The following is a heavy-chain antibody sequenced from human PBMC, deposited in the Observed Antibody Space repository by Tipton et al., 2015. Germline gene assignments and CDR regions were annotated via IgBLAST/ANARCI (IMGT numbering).Heavy chain of an antibody. CDR2: ITWNSGTI. V-gene: IGHV3-9*01. Sequence: SLRLSCAASGFTFDDYATHWVRHAPGKGLEWVSGITWNSGTIGYADSVKGRFTISRDNSRNTVHLQMNSLRGNDTGVYYCAKNRETPAAPCHYYFGMDVWGQGTTVTVSS. J-gene: IGHJ6*02. D-gene: IGHD2-2*01. CDR3: AKNRETPAAPCHYYFGMDV. CDR1: GFTFDDYA.